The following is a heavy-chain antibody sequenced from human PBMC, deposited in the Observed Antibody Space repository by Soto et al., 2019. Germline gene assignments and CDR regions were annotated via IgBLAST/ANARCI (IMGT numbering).Heavy chain of an antibody. Sequence: PGGSLRLSCAASGFSFRSYGMHWVRQAPGKGLEWVAIIWYDGSNKYYADSVKGRFTISRDNSKNTVYLQMNSLRAEDTAEYYCARDRASVYFDYWGQGILVTVSS. V-gene: IGHV3-33*01. D-gene: IGHD3-10*01. CDR3: ARDRASVYFDY. J-gene: IGHJ4*02. CDR1: GFSFRSYG. CDR2: IWYDGSNK.